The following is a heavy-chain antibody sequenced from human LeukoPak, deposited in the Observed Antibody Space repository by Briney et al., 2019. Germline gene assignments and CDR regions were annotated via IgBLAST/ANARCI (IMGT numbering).Heavy chain of an antibody. D-gene: IGHD6-19*01. Sequence: SETLSLTCTVSGDPMSRYYWSWIRQPPGKGLEWIGYIYYSGSTNYNPSLKSRVTMSVDTSKNKFSLNLSSVTAADTAVYYCARGKGSGWTAIYYYYGMDVWGQGTTVTVSS. CDR3: ARGKGSGWTAIYYYYGMDV. J-gene: IGHJ6*02. V-gene: IGHV4-59*01. CDR1: GDPMSRYY. CDR2: IYYSGST.